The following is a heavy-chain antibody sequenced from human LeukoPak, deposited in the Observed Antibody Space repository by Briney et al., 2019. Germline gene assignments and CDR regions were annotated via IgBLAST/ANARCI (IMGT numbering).Heavy chain of an antibody. CDR1: GFTFSDYA. D-gene: IGHD5-18*01. CDR3: ARDQAWNTARGSDTAFDI. Sequence: AGGSPRLSCAASGFTFSDYAMGWVRQAPGKGLEWVSSISGSGDSPNSADSVKGRFSISRDNSKSTLYLQMNSLRVEDTAVYYCARDQAWNTARGSDTAFDIWGQGTMVTVSS. CDR2: ISGSGDSP. V-gene: IGHV3-23*01. J-gene: IGHJ3*02.